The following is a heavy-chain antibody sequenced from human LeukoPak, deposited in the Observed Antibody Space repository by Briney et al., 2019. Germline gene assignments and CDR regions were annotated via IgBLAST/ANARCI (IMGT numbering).Heavy chain of an antibody. J-gene: IGHJ3*02. Sequence: SETLSLTCAVSGGSTSSSNWWSWVRQPAGKGLEWIGRIYSSGNTNYNPSLKSRVTMSVDTSKNQFSLKLSSVTAADTAVYYCARDNDQWFGAVGAFDIWGQGTMVTVSS. CDR1: GGSTSSSNW. D-gene: IGHD3-10*01. V-gene: IGHV4-4*02. CDR3: ARDNDQWFGAVGAFDI. CDR2: IYSSGNT.